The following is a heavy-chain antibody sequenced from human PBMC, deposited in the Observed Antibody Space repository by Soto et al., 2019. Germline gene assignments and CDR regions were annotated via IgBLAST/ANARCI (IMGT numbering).Heavy chain of an antibody. CDR3: ARNGGSSGYFFPYYGMDV. D-gene: IGHD3-22*01. CDR2: IIPILGIA. CDR1: GGSLSSYT. Sequence: ASVQVSCKAYGGSLSSYTISWVRQALGQGLEWMGRIIPILGIANYAQRFQGRVTITADKSTSTAYMELSSLRSEDTAVYYCARNGGSSGYFFPYYGMDVWG. J-gene: IGHJ6*02. V-gene: IGHV1-69*02.